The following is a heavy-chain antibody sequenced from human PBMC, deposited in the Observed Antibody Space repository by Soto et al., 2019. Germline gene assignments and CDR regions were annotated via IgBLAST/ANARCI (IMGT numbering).Heavy chain of an antibody. V-gene: IGHV3-21*01. Sequence: EVQLVESGGGLVKPGGSLRLSCAASGFTFSSYSMNWVRQAPGKGLEWVSSISSSSSYIYYADSVKGRFTISRDNAKNSLYLQMNSLRAEDTAVYYCAREGTVTTEYYYYSYYMDVWGKGTTVTVSS. CDR3: AREGTVTTEYYYYSYYMDV. CDR2: ISSSSSYI. J-gene: IGHJ6*03. D-gene: IGHD4-17*01. CDR1: GFTFSSYS.